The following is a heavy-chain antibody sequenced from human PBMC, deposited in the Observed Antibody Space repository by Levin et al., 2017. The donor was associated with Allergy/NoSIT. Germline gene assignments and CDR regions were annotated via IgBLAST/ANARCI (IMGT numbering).Heavy chain of an antibody. CDR2: ISGSGGST. D-gene: IGHD3-10*01. CDR1: GFTFSSYA. J-gene: IGHJ3*02. CDR3: ASLLWFGEFDAFDI. Sequence: GESLKISCAASGFTFSSYAMSWVRQAPGKGLEWVSAISGSGGSTYYADSVKGRFTISRDNSKNTLYLQMNSLRAEDTAVYYCASLLWFGEFDAFDIWGQGTMVTVSS. V-gene: IGHV3-23*01.